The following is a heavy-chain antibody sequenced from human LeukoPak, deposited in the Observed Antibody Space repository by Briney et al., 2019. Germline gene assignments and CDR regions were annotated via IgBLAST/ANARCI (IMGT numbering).Heavy chain of an antibody. CDR2: INPNSGGT. J-gene: IGHJ5*02. D-gene: IGHD2-15*01. CDR3: ARVRYCSGGSCYSYRPPFDP. CDR1: GYTFTGYY. Sequence: GASVKVSCKASGYTFTGYYMHWVRQAPGQGLEWMGRINPNSGGTNYAQKFQGRVTMTRDTSISTAYMEPSRLRSDDTAVYYCARVRYCSGGSCYSYRPPFDPWGQGTLVTVSS. V-gene: IGHV1-2*06.